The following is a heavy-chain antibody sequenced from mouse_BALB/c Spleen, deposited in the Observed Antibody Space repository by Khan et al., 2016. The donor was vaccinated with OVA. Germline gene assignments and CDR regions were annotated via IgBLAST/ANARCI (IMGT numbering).Heavy chain of an antibody. CDR1: GYAFSSYL. V-gene: IGHV1-54*01. CDR2: INPGSGGT. Sequence: VQLQESGAELARPGTSVKMSCKASGYAFSSYLIEWVKQRPGQGLEWIGLINPGSGGTKYNEKFKDKATLTADTSSSTAYMQLSSLTSDDSAVYFCSRSGYGFGAYWGPGTLVTVSA. CDR3: SRSGYGFGAY. J-gene: IGHJ3*01. D-gene: IGHD3-2*02.